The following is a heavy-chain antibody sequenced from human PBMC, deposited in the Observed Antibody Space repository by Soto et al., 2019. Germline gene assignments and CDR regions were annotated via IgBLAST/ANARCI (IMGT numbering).Heavy chain of an antibody. CDR1: GYAFTSYY. D-gene: IGHD5-12*01. V-gene: IGHV1-46*03. Sequence: QVQLVQSGAEVKKPGASVKVSCKASGYAFTSYYMHWVRQAPGQGLEWMGIINPSGGSTSYAQKFQGRVTMTRDTSTSTVYMELSSLRSEDTAVYYCARVERVVATMYYWGQGTLVTVSS. J-gene: IGHJ4*02. CDR2: INPSGGST. CDR3: ARVERVVATMYY.